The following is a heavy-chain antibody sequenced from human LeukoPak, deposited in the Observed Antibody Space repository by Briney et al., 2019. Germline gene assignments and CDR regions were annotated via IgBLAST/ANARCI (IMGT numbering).Heavy chain of an antibody. CDR2: VSYDGTKK. CDR1: GLTFSRFA. D-gene: IGHD1-20*01. J-gene: IGHJ4*02. V-gene: IGHV3-30*18. CDR3: AKDRNWNYFDY. Sequence: PGRSLRLSCAASGLTFSRFAMHWVRQAPGKGLEWVAIVSYDGTKKYFADSVRGRFTISRDNAKNTLYLQMNSLRAEDTAVYYCAKDRNWNYFDYWGQGNLVTVSS.